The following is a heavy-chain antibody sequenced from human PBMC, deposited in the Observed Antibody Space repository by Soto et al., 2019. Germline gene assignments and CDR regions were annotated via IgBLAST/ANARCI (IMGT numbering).Heavy chain of an antibody. J-gene: IGHJ4*02. CDR3: ARRRGLVGSFDY. CDR2: IYPGDSDT. Sequence: GESLKISCNGSGYSFTTYWLCWVRQVPGKGLEWMGIIYPGDSDTRYSPSFQGQVTISADKSISAAYLQWSSLKASDTAMYFCARRRGLVGSFDYWGRGTLVTSPQ. CDR1: GYSFTTYW. V-gene: IGHV5-51*01. D-gene: IGHD3-9*01.